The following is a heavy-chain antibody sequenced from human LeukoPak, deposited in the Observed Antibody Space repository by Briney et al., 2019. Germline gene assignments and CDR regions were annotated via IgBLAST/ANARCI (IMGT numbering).Heavy chain of an antibody. D-gene: IGHD6-13*01. J-gene: IGHJ4*02. CDR1: GYNFISYD. V-gene: IGHV1-8*01. CDR2: MNPNSGNT. Sequence: ASVKVSCKASGYNFISYDNHWVRQATGQGLEWMGWMNPNSGNTGYAQKFQGRVTMTRNTSISTAHMELSSLRSEDTAVYYCARGWGAAAGTFDYWGQGTLVTVSS. CDR3: ARGWGAAAGTFDY.